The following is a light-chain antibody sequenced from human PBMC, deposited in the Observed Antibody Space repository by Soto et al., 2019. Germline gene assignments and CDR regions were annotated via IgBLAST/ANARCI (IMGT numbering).Light chain of an antibody. CDR1: SSDVGGYNY. CDR3: SSYTSSSPLV. V-gene: IGLV2-14*01. Sequence: QSALTQPASVSGSPGQSITISCTGTSSDVGGYNYVSWYQHHPGKAPKLMIYEVSNRPSGVSNRFSGSKSGNTASLTISGRQAEDEADYNCSSYTSSSPLVFGTGTKLTVL. J-gene: IGLJ1*01. CDR2: EVS.